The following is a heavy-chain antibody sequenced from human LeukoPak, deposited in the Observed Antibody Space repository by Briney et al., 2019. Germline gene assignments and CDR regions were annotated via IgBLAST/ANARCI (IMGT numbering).Heavy chain of an antibody. CDR1: GFTFSTYA. V-gene: IGHV3-23*01. D-gene: IGHD6-13*01. Sequence: GGSLRLSCAASGFTFSTYAMSWVRQAPGKGLEWVSTIIGSGDSTYYADSVKGRFTISRDNSKNTLYLQVNSLRAEDTAFYYFAKHLSSSSRYYYDSWGQGTLVTVSS. CDR3: AKHLSSSSRYYYDS. CDR2: IIGSGDST. J-gene: IGHJ4*02.